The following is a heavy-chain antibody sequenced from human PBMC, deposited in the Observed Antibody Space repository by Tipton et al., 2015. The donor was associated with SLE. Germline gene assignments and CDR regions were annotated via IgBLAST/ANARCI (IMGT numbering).Heavy chain of an antibody. Sequence: QLVQSGAEMRKPGSSAKVSCKASGGPFSSNAISWVRQTPGQGLDWMGAIIPIIGQTNYAQKFQGRLTITADKSTSTAYMELSSLRSEDTAVYYCARDLTVAGMGLEDLWGRGTLVTVSS. CDR3: ARDLTVAGMGLEDL. CDR2: IIPIIGQT. J-gene: IGHJ2*01. D-gene: IGHD6-19*01. V-gene: IGHV1-69*06. CDR1: GGPFSSNA.